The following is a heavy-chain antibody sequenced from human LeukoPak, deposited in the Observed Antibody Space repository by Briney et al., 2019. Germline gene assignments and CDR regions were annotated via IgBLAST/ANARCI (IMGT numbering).Heavy chain of an antibody. CDR2: IRAYNGNT. CDR3: ARGADRTYYYDSSGLGAFDI. J-gene: IGHJ3*02. Sequence: GASVKVSCKASGYTFTSYGISWVRQAPGQGLEWMGWIRAYNGNTNYAQKLQGRVTMTTDTSTSTAYMELRSLRSDDTAVYYCARGADRTYYYDSSGLGAFDIWGQGTMVTVSS. V-gene: IGHV1-18*01. D-gene: IGHD3-22*01. CDR1: GYTFTSYG.